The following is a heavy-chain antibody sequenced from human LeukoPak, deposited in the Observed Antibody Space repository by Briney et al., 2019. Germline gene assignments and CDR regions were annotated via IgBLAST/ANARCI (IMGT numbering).Heavy chain of an antibody. CDR1: GFTFSDYA. D-gene: IGHD4-17*01. CDR2: INSDGIST. J-gene: IGHJ4*02. Sequence: GGSLRLSCAASGFTFSDYAMHWVRQAPGKGLVWVSRINSDGISTSYADSVKGRFTISRDNAKNTLYLQMNSLRADDTAVYYCAKGGATVIDYWGQGTLVTVSS. V-gene: IGHV3-74*01. CDR3: AKGGATVIDY.